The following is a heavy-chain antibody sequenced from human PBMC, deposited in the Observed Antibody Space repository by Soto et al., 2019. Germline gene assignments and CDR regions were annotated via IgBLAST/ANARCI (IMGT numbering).Heavy chain of an antibody. Sequence: SETLSLTCTVSGGSISSSSYYWGWIRQPPGKGLEWIGSIYYSGSTYYNPSLKSRVTISVDTSKNQFSLKLSSVTAADTAVYYCARLQAYDAFDIWGQGTMVTVSS. CDR1: GGSISSSSYY. CDR3: ARLQAYDAFDI. J-gene: IGHJ3*02. CDR2: IYYSGST. V-gene: IGHV4-39*01.